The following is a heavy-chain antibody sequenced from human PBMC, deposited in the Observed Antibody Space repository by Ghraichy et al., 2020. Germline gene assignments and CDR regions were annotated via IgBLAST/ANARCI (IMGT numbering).Heavy chain of an antibody. V-gene: IGHV3-23*01. Sequence: GGSLRLSCAASGFTFGTYAMSWVRQAPGKGPEWVSVISGNGDTIYYTDSVKGRFTISRDNSKKTLFLQMSSLRVEDTAVYFCGKSIALSGLDARVYDYWGQGTLVTVSS. CDR3: GKSIALSGLDARVYDY. CDR1: GFTFGTYA. CDR2: ISGNGDTI. J-gene: IGHJ4*02. D-gene: IGHD6-19*01.